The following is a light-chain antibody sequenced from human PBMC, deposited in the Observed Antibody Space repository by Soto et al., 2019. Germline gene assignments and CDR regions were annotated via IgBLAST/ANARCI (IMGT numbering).Light chain of an antibody. CDR2: DAS. CDR1: QSVSSY. Sequence: EIVLTQSPATLSLSPGERATLSCRASQSVSSYLAWYQQKPGQAPRLLIYDASNRATGIPARFSGSGSGTGFTHPISSLEPEDFAVYYCQQRSNWPPRVTFGPVTKVYIK. V-gene: IGKV3-11*01. CDR3: QQRSNWPPRVT. J-gene: IGKJ3*01.